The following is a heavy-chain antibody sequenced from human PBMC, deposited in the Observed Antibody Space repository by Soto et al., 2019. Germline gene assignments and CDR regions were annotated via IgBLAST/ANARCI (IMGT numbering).Heavy chain of an antibody. CDR1: GGSVSSASYY. J-gene: IGHJ6*02. CDR3: ARDLDCGGSRGYYYYHGMDV. D-gene: IGHD4-17*01. V-gene: IGHV4-61*01. CDR2: IYYSGST. Sequence: SETLSLTCTVSGGSVSSASYYWSWIRQPPGQGREWIGYIYYSGSTNYNPSLKSRVTISVDTSKNQFSLKLSSVTPADTAVDYCARDLDCGGSRGYYYYHGMDVWGQGTKVTVS.